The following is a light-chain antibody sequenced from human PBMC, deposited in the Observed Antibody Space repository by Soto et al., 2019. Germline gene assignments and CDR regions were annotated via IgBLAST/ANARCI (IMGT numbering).Light chain of an antibody. CDR3: QQHINWPLT. V-gene: IGKV3-11*01. CDR2: EAS. J-gene: IGKJ4*01. CDR1: QTVSSS. Sequence: EILCTQSPATLSLSPGERATLSCRASQTVSSSLAWYQQKPGQAPRLLIYEASNRATGIPARFSGSGSGADFTLTISSLEPEDFALYYCQQHINWPLTFGGGTKVDIK.